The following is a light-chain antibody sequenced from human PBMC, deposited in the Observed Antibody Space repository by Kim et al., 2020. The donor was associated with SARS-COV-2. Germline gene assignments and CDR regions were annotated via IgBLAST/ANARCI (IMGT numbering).Light chain of an antibody. V-gene: IGLV3-21*04. CDR3: QVWDISSDHYV. CDR1: DIGSKS. CDR2: YNT. J-gene: IGLJ1*01. Sequence: APGKTASITCGGNDIGSKSVHWYQQRPGQAPVLFLYYNTDRPSGIPERFSGSNSGNTATLTINRVEAGDEADYYCQVWDISSDHYVFGTGTKVTVL.